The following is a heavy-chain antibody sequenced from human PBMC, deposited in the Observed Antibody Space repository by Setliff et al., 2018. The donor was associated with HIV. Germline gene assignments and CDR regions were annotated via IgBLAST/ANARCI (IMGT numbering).Heavy chain of an antibody. J-gene: IGHJ4*02. CDR2: ISYTGGT. CDR1: GDSIRNDY. CDR3: ARGHEWLRN. D-gene: IGHD5-12*01. V-gene: IGHV4-59*01. Sequence: SETLSLTCTVSGDSIRNDYWTWIRQSPEKGLEWIAYISYTGGTNYNPSLKSRVTLSLDASKNQNSLKLRSVIAADTAMYYCARGHEWLRNWGQGTLVTVSS.